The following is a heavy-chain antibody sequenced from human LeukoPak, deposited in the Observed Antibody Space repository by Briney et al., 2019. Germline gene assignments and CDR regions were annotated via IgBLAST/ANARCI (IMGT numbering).Heavy chain of an antibody. Sequence: GGSLRLSCAASGFTFNRNAISWVRQAPGKGLEWVSLIYSGGSTYYADSVKGRFTISRDNSKNTLYLQMNSLRAEDTAVYYCASRDKGYYYGMDVWGQGTTVTVSS. D-gene: IGHD5-24*01. CDR1: GFTFNRNA. CDR2: IYSGGST. V-gene: IGHV3-66*01. J-gene: IGHJ6*02. CDR3: ASRDKGYYYGMDV.